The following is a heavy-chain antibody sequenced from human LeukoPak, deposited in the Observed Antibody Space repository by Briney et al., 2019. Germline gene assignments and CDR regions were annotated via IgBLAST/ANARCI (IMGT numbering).Heavy chain of an antibody. V-gene: IGHV3-33*01. CDR1: GFXFTSYG. Sequence: PGRSLRLSCAASGFXFTSYGIVWVRQAPGKGLEWVALIWYDGTNKYYADSVKGRFTISRDNSKNTLYLQMNSLRAEDTAVYYCARGSLGRYDILTGYNNWFDPWGQGTLVTVSS. J-gene: IGHJ5*02. CDR3: ARGSLGRYDILTGYNNWFDP. D-gene: IGHD3-9*01. CDR2: IWYDGTNK.